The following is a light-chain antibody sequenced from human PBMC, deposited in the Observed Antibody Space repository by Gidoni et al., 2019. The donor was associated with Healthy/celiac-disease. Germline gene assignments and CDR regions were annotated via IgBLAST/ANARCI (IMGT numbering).Light chain of an antibody. J-gene: IGKJ4*01. CDR1: QDISNY. CDR2: DAS. V-gene: IGKV1-33*01. CDR3: QQYDNLPPRLT. Sequence: DIQMTHSPSSLSASVGDRVTITCQASQDISNYLNWYQQKPGKGHKLLIYDASNLETGVPSRFRGSGSGTDFTFTISSLQPEDIATDYCQQYDNLPPRLTFGGGTKVEIK.